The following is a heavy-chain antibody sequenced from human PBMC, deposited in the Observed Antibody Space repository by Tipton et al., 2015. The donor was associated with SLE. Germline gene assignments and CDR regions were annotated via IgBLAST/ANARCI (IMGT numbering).Heavy chain of an antibody. J-gene: IGHJ4*02. CDR2: IKQDGSQK. CDR3: AKDLDSHFDN. V-gene: IGHV3-7*01. Sequence: SLRLSCAASGFTFSSYWMSWVRQAPGKGLEWVANIKQDGSQKYSVDSVKGRFTISRDNAKNSLFLQMNSLRAEDTAVYYCAKDLDSHFDNWGQGTLVTVSS. D-gene: IGHD2-15*01. CDR1: GFTFSSYW.